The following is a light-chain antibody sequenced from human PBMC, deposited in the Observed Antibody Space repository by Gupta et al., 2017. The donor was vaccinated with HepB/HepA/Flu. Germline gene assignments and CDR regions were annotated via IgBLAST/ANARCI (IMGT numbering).Light chain of an antibody. CDR1: APNFGSES. CDR3: AAWDDSLNGPL. CDR2: DNH. V-gene: IGLV1-44*01. Sequence: QSVLTQPPSASGTPGQGVTSSFPGSAPNFGSESVTWYRQLPGTAPKLLIYDNHKRPSGVPDRISGSKSGTSASLAISGLQSEDEGFYYCAAWDDSLNGPLFGGGTKLTVL. J-gene: IGLJ2*01.